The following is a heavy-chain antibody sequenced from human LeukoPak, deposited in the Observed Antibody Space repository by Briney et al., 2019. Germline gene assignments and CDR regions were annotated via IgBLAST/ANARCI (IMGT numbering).Heavy chain of an antibody. V-gene: IGHV3-23*01. CDR2: IRGSGGST. CDR1: GFTFSTYA. D-gene: IGHD4-17*01. Sequence: GGSLRLSCVASGFTFSTYAMTWVRQAPGKGLEWVSGIRGSGGSTYYADSVKGRFTISRDISKNTLYLQMNSLRAEDTALYYCAKKIHYGDYDYYYGMDVWGQGTTVTVSS. J-gene: IGHJ6*02. CDR3: AKKIHYGDYDYYYGMDV.